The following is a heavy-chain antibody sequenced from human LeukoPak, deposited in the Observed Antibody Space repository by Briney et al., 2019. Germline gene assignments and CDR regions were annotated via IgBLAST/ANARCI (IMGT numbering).Heavy chain of an antibody. D-gene: IGHD2-2*01. Sequence: ASVKVSCKASGYTFTSYGVNWVRQAPGQGLEWMGWISPYSGNTNYAQNLQGRVTMTTDTSTSTAYMEVRNLRSDDTAVYHCARDYCSSASCYGGNIDPWGQGTLVTVSS. CDR1: GYTFTSYG. CDR3: ARDYCSSASCYGGNIDP. J-gene: IGHJ5*02. CDR2: ISPYSGNT. V-gene: IGHV1-18*01.